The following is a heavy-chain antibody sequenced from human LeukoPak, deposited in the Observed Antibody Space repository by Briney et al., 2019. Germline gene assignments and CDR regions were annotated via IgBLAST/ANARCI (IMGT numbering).Heavy chain of an antibody. CDR1: GFTVSRNY. D-gene: IGHD6-13*01. Sequence: HPGGSLRLSCAASGFTVSRNYMSWVRQAPGKGLEWVSVIYSGGRTYYADSVKGRFTISRGNSKNTLYLQMNRLRAEDTAVYYCARAGPSSSWHQFDYWGQGTLVTVSS. J-gene: IGHJ4*02. CDR3: ARAGPSSSWHQFDY. CDR2: IYSGGRT. V-gene: IGHV3-66*01.